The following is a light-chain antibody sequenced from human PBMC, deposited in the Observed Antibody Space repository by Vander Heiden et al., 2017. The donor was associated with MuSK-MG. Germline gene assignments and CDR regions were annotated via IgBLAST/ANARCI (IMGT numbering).Light chain of an antibody. J-gene: IGKJ1*01. CDR3: QQYNNWPPWA. CDR1: QSVSSN. V-gene: IGKV3-15*01. Sequence: EILMTQSPATLSVSPGDRATLSCRASQSVSSNLAWYQQRPGQAPRLLIYDASTRASGIPARFSGSGYGTDFTLTISSLQSEDFAVYCCQQYNNWPPWAFGQGTKVEIK. CDR2: DAS.